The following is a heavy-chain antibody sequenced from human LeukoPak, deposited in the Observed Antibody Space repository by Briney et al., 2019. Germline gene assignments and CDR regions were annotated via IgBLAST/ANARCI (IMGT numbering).Heavy chain of an antibody. J-gene: IGHJ3*02. D-gene: IGHD6-19*01. V-gene: IGHV3-30*04. CDR3: VKVPRSGCCAFDI. CDR1: GFTFSSYA. Sequence: GGSLRLSCAASGFTFSSYAMHWVRQAPGKGLEWVAVISYDGSNKYYVDSVKGRFTISRDNSKNTLYLQVNSLRAEDTAVYYCVKVPRSGCCAFDIWGQGTMVTVSS. CDR2: ISYDGSNK.